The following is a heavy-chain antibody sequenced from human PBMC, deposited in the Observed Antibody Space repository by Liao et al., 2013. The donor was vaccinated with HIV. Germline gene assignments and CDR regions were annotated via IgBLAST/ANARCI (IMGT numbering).Heavy chain of an antibody. CDR2: INHSGST. J-gene: IGHJ2*01. V-gene: IGHV4-34*01. CDR1: GGSFSGYY. Sequence: QLQLQESGPGLVKPSETLSLTCAVYGGSFSGYYWSWIRQPPGKGLEWIGEINHSGSTNYNPSLKSRVTISVDTSKNQFSLKLSSVTAADTAVYYCARGPPXTAWYFDLWGLAPWSLSPQ. CDR3: ARGPPXTAWYFDL.